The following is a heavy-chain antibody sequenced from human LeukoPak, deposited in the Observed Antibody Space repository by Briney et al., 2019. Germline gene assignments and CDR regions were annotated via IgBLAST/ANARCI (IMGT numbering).Heavy chain of an antibody. CDR1: GFTFRSYE. V-gene: IGHV3-48*03. CDR3: ARMFEF. Sequence: GGSLRLSCAAFGFTFRSYEMNWVRQAPGKGLEWVSYISTSGTTIYYADSVKGRFTISRDNAKNSLFLQMNSLRAEDTAVYFCARMFEFWGQGTLVTVSS. J-gene: IGHJ4*02. CDR2: ISTSGTTI.